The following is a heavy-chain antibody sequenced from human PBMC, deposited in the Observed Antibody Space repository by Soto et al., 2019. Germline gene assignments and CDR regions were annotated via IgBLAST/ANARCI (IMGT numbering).Heavy chain of an antibody. V-gene: IGHV1-46*03. D-gene: IGHD6-19*01. CDR1: GYTFTSYY. CDR2: INPSGGST. Sequence: ASVKVSCKASGYTFTSYYMHWVRQAPGQGLEWMGIINPSGGSTSYAQKFQGRVTMTRDTSTSTVYMELSSLRSEDTAVYYCARVEWDGSGWYGEYYYFDYWGQGTLVTVSS. CDR3: ARVEWDGSGWYGEYYYFDY. J-gene: IGHJ4*02.